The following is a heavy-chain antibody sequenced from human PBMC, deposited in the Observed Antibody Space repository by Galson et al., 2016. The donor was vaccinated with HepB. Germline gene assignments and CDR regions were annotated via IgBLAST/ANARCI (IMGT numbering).Heavy chain of an antibody. D-gene: IGHD1-26*01. CDR2: ISTYNGKT. CDR3: ARDGTLSGSYYHFYGMDV. J-gene: IGHJ6*02. CDR1: GYSFISYG. Sequence: SVKVSCKASGYSFISYGISWVRQARGQGLEWMGWISTYNGKTNYEQKFKSRVTLTADISTSTAQMELRSLRSDDTAVYYCARDGTLSGSYYHFYGMDVWGQGTTVAVSS. V-gene: IGHV1-18*01.